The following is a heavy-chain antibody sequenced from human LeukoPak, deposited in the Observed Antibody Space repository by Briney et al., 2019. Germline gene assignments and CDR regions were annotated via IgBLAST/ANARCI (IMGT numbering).Heavy chain of an antibody. J-gene: IGHJ3*02. CDR3: ASSEVAYCGGDCCSKAFYI. V-gene: IGHV4-61*01. CDR1: GGSVSSGSYY. D-gene: IGHD2-21*02. Sequence: SETLSLTCTVSGGSVSSGSYYWSWIRQPPGKGLEWIGYIYYSGSTNYNPSLKSRVTISVDTSKNQFSLKLSSVTAADTAVYYCASSEVAYCGGDCCSKAFYIWGQGTMVTVSS. CDR2: IYYSGST.